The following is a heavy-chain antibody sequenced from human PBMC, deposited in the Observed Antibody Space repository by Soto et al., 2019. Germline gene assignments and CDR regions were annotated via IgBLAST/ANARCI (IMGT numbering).Heavy chain of an antibody. Sequence: EVQLVETGGGLSQPGGSLSLSCAASGFTVTSNYMNWVRQAPGKGLEWVSIIYSSGTTYYADSVKGRFTISRDKSKNTLYLQMRNLRAEDTAIYYCARVDTYDYYYAMDVWGQGTTVTVSS. V-gene: IGHV3-53*02. CDR1: GFTVTSNY. J-gene: IGHJ6*02. CDR3: ARVDTYDYYYAMDV. D-gene: IGHD5-18*01. CDR2: IYSSGTT.